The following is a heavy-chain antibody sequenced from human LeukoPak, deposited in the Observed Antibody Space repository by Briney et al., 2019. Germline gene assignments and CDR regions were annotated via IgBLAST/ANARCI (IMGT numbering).Heavy chain of an antibody. CDR2: ISDDGSSK. V-gene: IGHV3-30*04. Sequence: RGSLRLSCVTSGFTFSNHAMHWVRQGPGKGLGWVAVISDDGSSKFYADSVKGRFTIFRDNSKNTLFLQINSLRPEGTAVYDCARAAHSSSSLWGEGTLVTVSS. CDR3: ARAAHSSSSL. D-gene: IGHD6-13*01. J-gene: IGHJ4*02. CDR1: GFTFSNHA.